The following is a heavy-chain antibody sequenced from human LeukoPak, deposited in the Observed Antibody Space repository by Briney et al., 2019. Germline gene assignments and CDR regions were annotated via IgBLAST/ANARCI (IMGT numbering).Heavy chain of an antibody. CDR3: AADWNEDNWFDP. J-gene: IGHJ5*02. Sequence: ASVKVSCKVSGYTLTELSMHWVRQAPGKGLEWMGGFDPEDGETIYAQKFQGRVTMTEDTSTDTAYMELSSLRSEDTAVYYCAADWNEDNWFDPWGQGTLVTVSS. CDR2: FDPEDGET. D-gene: IGHD1-1*01. CDR1: GYTLTELS. V-gene: IGHV1-24*01.